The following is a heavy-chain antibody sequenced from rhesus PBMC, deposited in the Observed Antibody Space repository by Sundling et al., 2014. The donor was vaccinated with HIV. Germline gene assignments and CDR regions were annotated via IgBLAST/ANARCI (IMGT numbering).Heavy chain of an antibody. CDR3: ARILDEDDHGYYFPGQVYYYGLDS. J-gene: IGHJ6*01. Sequence: QVQLQESGPGLVKPSETLFLTCTVSGASISRYWWSWIRQSPGKGLEWIGSLYSRSGSTDYNPSLKSRVTISTDTSKNQFSLKLSSVTAADTAVYYCARILDEDDHGYYFPGQVYYYGLDSWGQGVVVTVSS. V-gene: IGHV4-160*01. CDR2: LYSRSGST. CDR1: GASISRYW. D-gene: IGHD3-9*01.